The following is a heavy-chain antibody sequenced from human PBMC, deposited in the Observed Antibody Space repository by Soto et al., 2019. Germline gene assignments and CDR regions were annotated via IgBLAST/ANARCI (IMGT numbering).Heavy chain of an antibody. D-gene: IGHD2-8*01. Sequence: GGSLRLSCAASGFTFSSYSINWVRQAPGKGLEWFSYITSDSSTISYADSVKGRFTVSRDNAKNSLYLQTNSLRDEDTAVYYCARVGRGVYGMDVWGQGTSVTVSS. CDR3: ARVGRGVYGMDV. CDR2: ITSDSSTI. V-gene: IGHV3-48*02. J-gene: IGHJ6*02. CDR1: GFTFSSYS.